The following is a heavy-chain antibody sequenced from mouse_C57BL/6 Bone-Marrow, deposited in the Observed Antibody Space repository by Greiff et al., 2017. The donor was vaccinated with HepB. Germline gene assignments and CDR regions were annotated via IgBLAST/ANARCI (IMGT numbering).Heavy chain of an antibody. CDR3: ARMGYDFDY. CDR1: GYTFTSYW. J-gene: IGHJ2*01. Sequence: VQLQQSGAELVMPGASVKLSCKASGYTFTSYWMHWVKQRPGQGLEWIGEIDPSDSYTNYNQKFKGKSTLTVDKSSSTAYMQLSSLTSEDSAVYYCARMGYDFDYWGQGTTLTVSS. D-gene: IGHD2-2*01. V-gene: IGHV1-69*01. CDR2: IDPSDSYT.